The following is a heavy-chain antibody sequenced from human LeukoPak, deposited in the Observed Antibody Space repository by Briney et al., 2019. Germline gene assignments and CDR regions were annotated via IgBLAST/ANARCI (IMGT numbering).Heavy chain of an antibody. CDR1: GYSFTSYW. Sequence: GESLKISCKGSGYSFTSYWIGWVRQMPGKGLEWMGIIYPGDSDTRYSPSFQGQVTISADKSISTAYLQWSSLKASDTAMYYCARRAASEGSGSYLHFDYWGQGTLVTVSS. CDR2: IYPGDSDT. CDR3: ARRAASEGSGSYLHFDY. V-gene: IGHV5-51*01. D-gene: IGHD3-10*01. J-gene: IGHJ4*02.